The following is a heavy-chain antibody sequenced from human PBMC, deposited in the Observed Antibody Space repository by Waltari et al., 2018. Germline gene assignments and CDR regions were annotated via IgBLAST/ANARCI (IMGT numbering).Heavy chain of an antibody. CDR3: TRRGLI. V-gene: IGHV3-73*01. CDR2: IRSKANSYAT. CDR1: GFPFSGSA. Sequence: AASGFPFSGSAMHWVRQASGKGLEWVGRIRSKANSYATAYAASVKGRFTISRDDSKNTAYLQMNSLKTEDTAVYYCTRRGLIRGQGTLVTVSS. J-gene: IGHJ4*02. D-gene: IGHD3-16*01.